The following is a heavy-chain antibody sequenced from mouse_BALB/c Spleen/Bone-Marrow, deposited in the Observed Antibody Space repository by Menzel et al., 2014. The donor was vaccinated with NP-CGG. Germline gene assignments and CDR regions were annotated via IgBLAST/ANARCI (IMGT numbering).Heavy chain of an antibody. CDR1: DNTFISYW. CDR2: IDPSDNYT. Sequence: VQLQESGAELVKPGASVNRSCKASDNTFISYWMHWVKKRPGQGLEWIGAIDPSDNYTHYNQEFKGKATLTVDTSSSTAYMQLSSMTSEDSAVYSCTILGAYWSQRTLVTVST. CDR3: TILGAY. J-gene: IGHJ3*01. D-gene: IGHD1-1*01. V-gene: IGHV1S127*01.